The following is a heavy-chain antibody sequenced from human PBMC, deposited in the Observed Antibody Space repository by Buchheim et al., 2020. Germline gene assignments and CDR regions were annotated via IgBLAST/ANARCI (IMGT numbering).Heavy chain of an antibody. J-gene: IGHJ6*02. V-gene: IGHV4-34*01. D-gene: IGHD4-23*01. CDR1: GGSFSGYF. CDR2: INHSGST. CDR3: ARGPTVVTPYYYYYYGMDV. Sequence: QVQLQQWGAGLLKPSETLSLTCAAYGGSFSGYFWSWIRQPPGKGLEWIGEINHSGSTNYNPSLKSRVTISVDTSKNQFSLKLSSVTAADTAVYYCARGPTVVTPYYYYYYGMDVWGQGTT.